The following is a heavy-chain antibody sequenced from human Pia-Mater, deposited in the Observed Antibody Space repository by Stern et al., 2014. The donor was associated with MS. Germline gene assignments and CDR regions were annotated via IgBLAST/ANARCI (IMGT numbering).Heavy chain of an antibody. CDR2: ISANPDNP. V-gene: IGHV7-4-1*02. D-gene: IGHD5-24*01. CDR1: GYTSTRYT. CDR3: ARADDGYNYQGFDY. J-gene: IGHJ4*02. Sequence: QMQLVQSGSELKKPGASVNVSCKASGYTSTRYTLNWVRQAPGQGLEWMGWISANPDNPTYAQGFTGRFVFSLDTSVSTAYLQISSLKAEDTAVYYCARADDGYNYQGFDYWGQGTLVTVSS.